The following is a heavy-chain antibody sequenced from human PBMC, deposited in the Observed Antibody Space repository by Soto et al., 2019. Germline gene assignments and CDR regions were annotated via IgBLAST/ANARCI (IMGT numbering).Heavy chain of an antibody. CDR3: ARDPGYCTNGVCPIFDF. J-gene: IGHJ4*02. CDR1: GDSVTNYF. CDR2: MYHGGRT. V-gene: IGHV4-59*02. Sequence: PSETLSLTCTGSGDSVTNYFWSWMRQPPGKGLEWIGHMYHGGRTNYSPSLKSRVTMSLDSSKNQFSLNLSSVTAADTAVYFCARDPGYCTNGVCPIFDFWGQGVLVTVSS. D-gene: IGHD2-8*01.